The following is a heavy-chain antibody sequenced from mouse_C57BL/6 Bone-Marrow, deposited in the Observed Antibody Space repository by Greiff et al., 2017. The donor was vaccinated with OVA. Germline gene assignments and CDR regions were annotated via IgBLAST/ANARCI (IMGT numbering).Heavy chain of an antibody. Sequence: DVMVVESGGGLVKPGGSLKLSCAASGFTFSSYAMSWVRQTPEKRLEWVATISDGGSYTYYPDNVKGRFTISRDNAKNNLYLQMSHLKSEDTAMYYCARDGYYVYYYAMDYWGQGTSVTVSS. V-gene: IGHV5-4*01. CDR2: ISDGGSYT. J-gene: IGHJ4*01. CDR3: ARDGYYVYYYAMDY. CDR1: GFTFSSYA. D-gene: IGHD2-3*01.